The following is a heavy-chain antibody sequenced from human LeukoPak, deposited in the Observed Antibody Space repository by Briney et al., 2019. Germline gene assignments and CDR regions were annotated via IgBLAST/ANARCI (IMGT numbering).Heavy chain of an antibody. Sequence: PSQTLSLTCTVSGGSISSGSYYWSWIRQPAGKGLEWIGRIYTSGSTNYNPSLKSRVTISVDTSKNQFSPKLSSVTAADTAVYYCARGPSPDYYDSSGYYYFDYWGQGTLVTVSS. CDR2: IYTSGST. CDR1: GGSISSGSYY. D-gene: IGHD3-22*01. V-gene: IGHV4-61*02. CDR3: ARGPSPDYYDSSGYYYFDY. J-gene: IGHJ4*02.